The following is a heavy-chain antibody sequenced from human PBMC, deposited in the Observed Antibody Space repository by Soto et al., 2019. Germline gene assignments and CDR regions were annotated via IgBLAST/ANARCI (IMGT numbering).Heavy chain of an antibody. J-gene: IGHJ5*02. CDR1: GYTFTGYY. V-gene: IGHV1-2*04. D-gene: IGHD3-9*01. Sequence: ASVKVSCKASGYTFTGYYMHWVRQAPGQGLEWMGWINPNSGGTNYAQKFQGWVTMTRDTSISTAYMELSRLRSDDTAVYYCARAAILTGYYNAELNWFDPWGQGTLVTVS. CDR2: INPNSGGT. CDR3: ARAAILTGYYNAELNWFDP.